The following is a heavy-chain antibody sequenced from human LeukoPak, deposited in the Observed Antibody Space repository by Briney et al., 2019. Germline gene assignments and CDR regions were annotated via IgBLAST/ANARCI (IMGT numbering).Heavy chain of an antibody. CDR1: GFTFSSYA. Sequence: GGSLRLSCAGSGFTFSSYAMSWFRQAPGKGLEWVSAISDTGATTSRNTMYLQMNRLRAEDTALYYCAKDPSIVRYCTNGVCFPFDYWGQGTLVTVSS. V-gene: IGHV3-23*01. D-gene: IGHD2-8*01. CDR3: AKDPSIVRYCTNGVCFPFDY. J-gene: IGHJ4*02. CDR2: ISDTGATT.